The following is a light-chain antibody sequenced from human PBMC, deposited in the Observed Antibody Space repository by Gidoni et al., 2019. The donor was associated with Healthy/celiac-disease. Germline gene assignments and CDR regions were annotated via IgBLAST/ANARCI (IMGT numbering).Light chain of an antibody. CDR3: QQYDNLPPGGFT. J-gene: IGKJ3*01. Sequence: DIQMTQSPSSLSASVGDRVTITCQASQDSSNYLNWYQQKPGKAPKLLIYDASNLETGVPSRFSGSGSGTDFTFTISSLQPEDIATYYCQQYDNLPPGGFTFGPGTKVDIK. V-gene: IGKV1-33*01. CDR2: DAS. CDR1: QDSSNY.